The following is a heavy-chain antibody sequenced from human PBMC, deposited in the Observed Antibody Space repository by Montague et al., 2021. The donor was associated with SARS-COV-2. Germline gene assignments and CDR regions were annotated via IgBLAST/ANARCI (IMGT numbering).Heavy chain of an antibody. J-gene: IGHJ4*02. CDR3: ARGQGHYNVSTGYLPSDH. D-gene: IGHD3-9*01. CDR1: GGSLSGYY. CDR2: IYDTGST. Sequence: SETLSLTCTVSGGSLSGYYWNWIRQAPGKGLEWIAYIYDTGSTNYNPSLKSRVTILVDTSKNQVSLKVRSVTAADTALYYCARGQGHYNVSTGYLPSDHWGQGTLITVSS. V-gene: IGHV4-59*12.